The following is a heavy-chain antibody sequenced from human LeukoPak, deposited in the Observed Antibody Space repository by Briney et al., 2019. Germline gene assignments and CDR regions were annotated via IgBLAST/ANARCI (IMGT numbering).Heavy chain of an antibody. CDR2: INAYNGNT. CDR3: ARVFFSEDIVVVPAAHRPEYFQH. J-gene: IGHJ1*01. Sequence: ASVKVSCKASGYTFTSYGISWVRQAPGQGLEWMGWINAYNGNTNYAQKLQGRVTMTTDTSTSTAYMELRSLRSDDTAVYYCARVFFSEDIVVVPAAHRPEYFQHWGQGTLVTVSS. D-gene: IGHD2-2*01. V-gene: IGHV1-18*01. CDR1: GYTFTSYG.